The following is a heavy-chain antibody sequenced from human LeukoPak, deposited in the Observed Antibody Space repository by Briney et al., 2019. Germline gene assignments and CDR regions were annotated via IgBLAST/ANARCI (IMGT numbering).Heavy chain of an antibody. J-gene: IGHJ4*02. CDR3: ATGFDSRGYYLTAFDY. CDR1: GYTLTELS. Sequence: ASVKVSCKVSGYTLTELSMHWVRQGPGEGLEWMGGFDPEEGETIYAQKFQGGVTITEDTSTDTAYMELSSLRSEDTAVYYCATGFDSRGYYLTAFDYWGQGTLVTVSS. D-gene: IGHD3-22*01. V-gene: IGHV1-24*01. CDR2: FDPEEGET.